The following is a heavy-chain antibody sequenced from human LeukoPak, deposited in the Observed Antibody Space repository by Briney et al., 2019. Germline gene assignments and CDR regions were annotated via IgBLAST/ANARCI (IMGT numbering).Heavy chain of an antibody. V-gene: IGHV6-1*01. Sequence: PSQTLSLTCAISGDSVSSNSGAWNWIRQPPSRGLEWPGRTYYRSKWYNDYAESVKSRINIKPDTSRNQFSLQLNSVTPEDTAVYYCVRDQAGLDYWGQGTLVTVSS. CDR1: GDSVSSNSGA. CDR2: TYYRSKWYN. J-gene: IGHJ4*02. D-gene: IGHD6-13*01. CDR3: VRDQAGLDY.